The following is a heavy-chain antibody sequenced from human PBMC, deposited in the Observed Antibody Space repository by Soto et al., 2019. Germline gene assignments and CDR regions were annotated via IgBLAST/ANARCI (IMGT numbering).Heavy chain of an antibody. CDR2: VISASGSV. D-gene: IGHD3-10*02. CDR1: GRIFSSFP. CDR3: ARVGSRDAHNYVLDH. V-gene: IGHV1-69*06. J-gene: IGHJ1*01. Sequence: QVQVVQSGAEVKKPGSSVRISCKASGRIFSSFPTSWVRQVPGQGLEWMGGVISASGSVTYAPKFQGRVTITAVNSAGIGYMELTSLTSEDTAIYYCARVGSRDAHNYVLDHWGPGTMVTVSS.